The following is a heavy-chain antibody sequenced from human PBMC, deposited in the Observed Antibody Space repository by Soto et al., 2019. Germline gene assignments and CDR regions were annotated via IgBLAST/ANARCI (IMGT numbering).Heavy chain of an antibody. J-gene: IGHJ4*02. D-gene: IGHD2-8*01. V-gene: IGHV4-34*01. CDR3: ARGTSGVPFNY. CDR2: INHSGGT. CDR1: GGSFSAYY. Sequence: PSETLSLTCAVYGGSFSAYYWSWIRQPPGKGLEWIGEINHSGGTNYNPALKSRVTISVDTSKNQFSLKLSSVTAADTAVDFCARGTSGVPFNYWGQGTLVTVSS.